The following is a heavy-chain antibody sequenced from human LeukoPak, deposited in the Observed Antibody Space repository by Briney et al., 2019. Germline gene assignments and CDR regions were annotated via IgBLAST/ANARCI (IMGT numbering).Heavy chain of an antibody. D-gene: IGHD6-19*01. CDR3: VKDQAGMHDY. CDR2: IGFDGSKK. CDR1: GFTFRHYG. Sequence: GGSLRLSRAASGFTFRHYGIHWVRQAPGKGLEWVAFIGFDGSKKYYADSVKGRFISSRDNSKNTLDLQMNSLTAEDTAVYYCVKDQAGMHDYWGQGTLVTVSS. V-gene: IGHV3-30*02. J-gene: IGHJ4*02.